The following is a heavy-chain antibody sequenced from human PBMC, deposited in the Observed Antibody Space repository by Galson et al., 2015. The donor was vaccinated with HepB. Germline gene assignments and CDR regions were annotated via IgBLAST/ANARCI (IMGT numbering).Heavy chain of an antibody. D-gene: IGHD2-15*01. V-gene: IGHV1-69*13. Sequence: SVKVSCKASGGTFSSYAISWVRQAPGQGLEWMGGIIPIFGTANYAQKFQGRVTITADESTSTAYMELSSLRSEDTAVYYCARRSAARDYYYYIDVWGQGTPVTVSS. CDR2: IIPIFGTA. CDR1: GGTFSSYA. J-gene: IGHJ6*03. CDR3: ARRSAARDYYYYIDV.